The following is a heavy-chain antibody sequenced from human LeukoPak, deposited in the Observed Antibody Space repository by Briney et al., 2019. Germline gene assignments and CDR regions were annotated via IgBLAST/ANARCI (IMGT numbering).Heavy chain of an antibody. J-gene: IGHJ4*02. D-gene: IGHD2-15*01. CDR2: INHSGST. CDR3: ARGVCSGGSCYTLDY. Sequence: PSETLSLTCAVYGGSFSGYYWSWIRQPPGKGLEWIGEINHSGSTNYNPSLKSRVTISVDTSKNQFSLKLSSVTAADTAVYYCARGVCSGGSCYTLDYWGQGTLVTVSS. CDR1: GGSFSGYY. V-gene: IGHV4-34*01.